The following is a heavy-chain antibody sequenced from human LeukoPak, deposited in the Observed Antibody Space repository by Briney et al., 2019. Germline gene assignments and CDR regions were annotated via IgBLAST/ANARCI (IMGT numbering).Heavy chain of an antibody. D-gene: IGHD3-10*01. CDR1: GGTFSSYA. Sequence: SVKVSCKASGGTFSSYAISWVRQAPGQGLEWMGGIIPIFGTANYAQKFQGRVTITADKSTSTAYMELSSLRSEDTAVYYCASRFGELSPDYWGQGTLVTVSS. V-gene: IGHV1-69*06. CDR2: IIPIFGTA. CDR3: ASRFGELSPDY. J-gene: IGHJ4*02.